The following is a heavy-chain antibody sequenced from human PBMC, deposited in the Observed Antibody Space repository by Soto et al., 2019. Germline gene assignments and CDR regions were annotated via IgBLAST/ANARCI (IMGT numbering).Heavy chain of an antibody. CDR1: GFSLSTKGVS. D-gene: IGHD3-10*01. CDR2: IYWDDDK. V-gene: IGHV2-5*02. J-gene: IGHJ4*02. Sequence: QITLKESGPPLVKPTQTLTLTCTFSGFSLSTKGVSVGWIRQPPGKALEWLALIYWDDDKRYSPSLKSRLTITKDTSKNQVVLTLTTMDPVDTATYYCAHRGFVIGDFDYWGQGTLVTVSS. CDR3: AHRGFVIGDFDY.